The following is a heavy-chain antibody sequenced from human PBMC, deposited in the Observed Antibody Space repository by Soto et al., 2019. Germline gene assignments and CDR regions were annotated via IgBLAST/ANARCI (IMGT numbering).Heavy chain of an antibody. CDR3: ARDSDSPEGHNYYYYMDV. CDR1: GFTFSSYS. V-gene: IGHV3-21*01. J-gene: IGHJ6*03. CDR2: ISSSSSYI. D-gene: IGHD3-10*01. Sequence: EVQLVESGGGLVKPGGSLRLSCAASGFTFSSYSMNWVRQAPGKGLEWVSSISSSSSYIYYADSVKGRFTISRDNAKNSLYLQMNSLRAEDTAVYYCARDSDSPEGHNYYYYMDVWGKGTTVTVSS.